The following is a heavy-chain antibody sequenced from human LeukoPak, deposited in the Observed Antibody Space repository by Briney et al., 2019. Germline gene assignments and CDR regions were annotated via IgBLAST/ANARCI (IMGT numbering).Heavy chain of an antibody. CDR2: IYYSGST. J-gene: IGHJ4*02. V-gene: IGHV4-61*08. CDR3: ARGTRGTRVDY. CDR1: GGSISSGGYS. D-gene: IGHD1-1*01. Sequence: SQTLSLTCAVSGGSISSGGYSWSWIRQPPGKGLEWIGYIYYSGSTNYNPSLKSRITISVDTSKNQFSLKLSSVTAADTAVYYCARGTRGTRVDYWGQGTLVTVSS.